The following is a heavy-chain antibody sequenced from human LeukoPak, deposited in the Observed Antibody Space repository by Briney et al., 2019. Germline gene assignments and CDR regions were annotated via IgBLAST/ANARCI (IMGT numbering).Heavy chain of an antibody. CDR1: GFSLSTSGVG. V-gene: IGHV2-5*02. Sequence: SGPTLVKPTQTLTLTCTFSGFSLSTSGVGVGWIRQPPGKALEWLALIYWDDDKRYSPSLKSRLTITKDTSKNQVVLTMTNMDPVDTATYYCAHRRGGGLAGELLYYYYGMDVWGQGTTVTVSS. CDR3: AHRRGGGLAGELLYYYYGMDV. D-gene: IGHD1-7*01. CDR2: IYWDDDK. J-gene: IGHJ6*02.